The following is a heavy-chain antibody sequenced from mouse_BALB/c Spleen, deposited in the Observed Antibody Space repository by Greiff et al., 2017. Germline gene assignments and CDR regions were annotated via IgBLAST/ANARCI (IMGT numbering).Heavy chain of an antibody. D-gene: IGHD2-2*01. CDR1: GFSLTSYG. J-gene: IGHJ4*01. CDR2: IWAGGST. CDR3: ARDRGGYDVKAMDY. Sequence: VQLQQSGPGLVAPSQSLSITCTVSGFSLTSYGVHWVRQPPGKGLEWLGVIWAGGSTNYNSALMSRLSISKDNSKSQVFLKMNSLQTDDTAMYYCARDRGGYDVKAMDYWGQGTSVTVSS. V-gene: IGHV2-9*02.